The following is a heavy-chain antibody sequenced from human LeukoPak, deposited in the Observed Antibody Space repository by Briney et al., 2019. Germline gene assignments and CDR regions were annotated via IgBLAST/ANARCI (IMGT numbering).Heavy chain of an antibody. CDR1: GYTFADHF. J-gene: IGHJ4*02. V-gene: IGHV1-2*02. Sequence: VSVKVSCKASGYTFADHFIHWVRQAPGQGLEWMGWTNPNSGATNYAQNFQGRVTMTSDTSITTAYMELTSLTFNDTAVYYCAREGWEPNFDQWGQGTLVTVSS. CDR2: TNPNSGAT. CDR3: AREGWEPNFDQ. D-gene: IGHD1-26*01.